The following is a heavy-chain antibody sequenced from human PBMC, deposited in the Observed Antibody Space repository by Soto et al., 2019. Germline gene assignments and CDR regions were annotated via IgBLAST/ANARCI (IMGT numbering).Heavy chain of an antibody. V-gene: IGHV4-59*01. Sequence: SETLSLTCTVSGGSISGYYWSWIRQPPGKGLEWIGNVYYSGGAKYNPSVKGRVSISVDTSKNQFSLNLSSVTAADTAVYYCTRDGDGRMTTNPYYYYGMDVWGPGITVTVSS. CDR1: GGSISGYY. J-gene: IGHJ6*02. CDR3: TRDGDGRMTTNPYYYYGMDV. CDR2: VYYSGGA. D-gene: IGHD2-21*02.